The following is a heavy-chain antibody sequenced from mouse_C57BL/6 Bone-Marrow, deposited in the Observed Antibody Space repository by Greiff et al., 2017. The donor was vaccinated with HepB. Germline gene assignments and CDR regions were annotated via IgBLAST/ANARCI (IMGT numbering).Heavy chain of an antibody. CDR2: IRSGSSTI. D-gene: IGHD1-1*01. CDR1: GFTFSDYG. Sequence: EVQVVESGGGLVKPGGSLTLSCAASGFTFSDYGMHWARQAPEKGLEWVAYIRSGSSTIYYADTVKGRFTISRDNAKNTLFHQMTSLRSEDTAMYYGARGVVESYWYFGVWGTGTTVTSTS. J-gene: IGHJ1*03. V-gene: IGHV5-17*01. CDR3: ARGVVESYWYFGV.